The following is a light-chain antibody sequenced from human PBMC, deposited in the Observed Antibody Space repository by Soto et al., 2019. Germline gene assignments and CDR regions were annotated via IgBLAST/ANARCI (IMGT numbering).Light chain of an antibody. Sequence: QSALTQPASVSGSPGQSIAISCTGTSSAIGGYNYVSWYQQHPGKAPKLLIYDVTHRPSGVSNRFSGSKSGDTASLTISGLQAEDEADYYCSSYTSTSTPYVFGTGTKLTVL. J-gene: IGLJ1*01. CDR3: SSYTSTSTPYV. CDR2: DVT. CDR1: SSAIGGYNY. V-gene: IGLV2-14*03.